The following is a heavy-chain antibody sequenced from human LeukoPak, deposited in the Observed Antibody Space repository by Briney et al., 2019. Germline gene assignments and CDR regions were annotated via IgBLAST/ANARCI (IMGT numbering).Heavy chain of an antibody. CDR3: ARAVPAAMPWGLNYFDY. V-gene: IGHV4-39*07. J-gene: IGHJ4*02. D-gene: IGHD2-2*01. CDR2: IYYSGST. CDR1: GGSISSSSYY. Sequence: PSETLSLTCTVSGGSISSSSYYWGWIRQPPGKGLEWIGSIYYSGSTYYNPSLKSRVTISVDTSKNQFSLKLSSVTAADTAVYYCARAVPAAMPWGLNYFDYWGQGTLVTVSS.